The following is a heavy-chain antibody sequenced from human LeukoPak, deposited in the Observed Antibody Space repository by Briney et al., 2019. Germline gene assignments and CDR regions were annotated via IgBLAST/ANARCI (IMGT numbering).Heavy chain of an antibody. CDR2: ISYDGSNK. D-gene: IGHD6-19*01. CDR3: VKDSGWFHFDS. Sequence: PGRSLRLSCAASGFTFSSYAMHWVRQAPGRGLEWVAVISYDGSNKYYADSVKGRFTISRDNAKSSLHLQMNGLRAEDTAMYYCVKDSGWFHFDSWGQGTLVTVSS. V-gene: IGHV3-30*04. J-gene: IGHJ4*02. CDR1: GFTFSSYA.